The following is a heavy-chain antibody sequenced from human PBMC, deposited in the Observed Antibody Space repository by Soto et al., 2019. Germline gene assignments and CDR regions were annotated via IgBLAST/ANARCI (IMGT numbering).Heavy chain of an antibody. Sequence: QVQLVESGGGVVQPGRSLRLSCAASGFTFSSYGMHWVRQAPGKGLEWVAVIWYDGSNKYYADSVKGRFTISRDNSKNTLYLQMNSLGAEDTAVYYCARDSGSRIAAAGTGWFDPWGQGTLVTVSS. CDR2: IWYDGSNK. CDR1: GFTFSSYG. CDR3: ARDSGSRIAAAGTGWFDP. V-gene: IGHV3-33*01. J-gene: IGHJ5*02. D-gene: IGHD6-13*01.